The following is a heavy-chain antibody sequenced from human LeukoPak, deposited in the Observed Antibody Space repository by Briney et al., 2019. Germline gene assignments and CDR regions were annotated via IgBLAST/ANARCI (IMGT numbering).Heavy chain of an antibody. V-gene: IGHV4-39*01. Sequence: SETLSLTCTVSAGSISSSNYYWGWIRQPPGKGLEWIGNIYYSGSTYYNPSLKSRVTISVDTSNNQFSLKLSSVTAADTAVYYCARVYGDYVDYWGQGTLVTVSS. D-gene: IGHD4-17*01. J-gene: IGHJ4*02. CDR3: ARVYGDYVDY. CDR1: AGSISSSNYY. CDR2: IYYSGST.